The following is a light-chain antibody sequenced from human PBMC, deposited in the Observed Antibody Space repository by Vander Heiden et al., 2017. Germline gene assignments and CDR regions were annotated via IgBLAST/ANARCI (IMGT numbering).Light chain of an antibody. CDR3: QVWDSDNDHVV. V-gene: IGLV3-21*02. J-gene: IGLJ2*01. Sequence: SYVLTQPPSVSVAPRQTARITCGGNNIGRKSVHWHQQKPGQAPVLVVYDDSDRPSGIPERFSGSNSGNTAILTISRVEAGDEADYYCQVWDSDNDHVVFGGGTKLTVL. CDR1: NIGRKS. CDR2: DDS.